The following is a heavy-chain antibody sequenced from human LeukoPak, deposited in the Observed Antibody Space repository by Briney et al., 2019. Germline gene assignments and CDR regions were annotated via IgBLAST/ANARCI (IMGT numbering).Heavy chain of an antibody. J-gene: IGHJ4*02. V-gene: IGHV3-49*03. Sequence: PGGSLRLSCTASGFTFGDYAMSWFRQAPGKGLEWVGFIRSKAYGGTTEYAASVKGRFTISRDDSKSIAYLQMNSLKTEDTAVYYCTREWRGSYDFWSGYSGISLFDYWGQGSLVTVSS. CDR1: GFTFGDYA. CDR3: TREWRGSYDFWSGYSGISLFDY. D-gene: IGHD3-3*01. CDR2: IRSKAYGGTT.